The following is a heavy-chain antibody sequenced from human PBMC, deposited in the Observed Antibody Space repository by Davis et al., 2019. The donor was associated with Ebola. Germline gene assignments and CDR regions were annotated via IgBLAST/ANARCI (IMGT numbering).Heavy chain of an antibody. CDR3: ARVVYYYDSSGYYRPPYFDY. D-gene: IGHD3-22*01. V-gene: IGHV3-21*05. CDR2: ISSSSSYT. Sequence: GGSLRLSCAASGFTFSTYSMHWVRQAPGKGLEWVSYISSSSSYTNYADSVKGRFTISRDNAKNSLYLQMNSLRDEDTAVYYCARVVYYYDSSGYYRPPYFDYWGQGTLVTVSS. CDR1: GFTFSTYS. J-gene: IGHJ4*02.